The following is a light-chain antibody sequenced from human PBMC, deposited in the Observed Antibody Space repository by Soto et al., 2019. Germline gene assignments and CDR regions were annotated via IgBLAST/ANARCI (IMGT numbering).Light chain of an antibody. J-gene: IGLJ1*01. CDR1: SSDVGGYNY. CDR3: SSYTSSNTYV. Sequence: QSALTQPASVSGSPGQSITVSCTGTSSDVGGYNYVSWYQQHPGKVPQLMIYDVSNRPSGVPNRFSGSKSGNTASLTISGLQAEDEADYYCSSYTSSNTYVFGTGTKVT. V-gene: IGLV2-14*01. CDR2: DVS.